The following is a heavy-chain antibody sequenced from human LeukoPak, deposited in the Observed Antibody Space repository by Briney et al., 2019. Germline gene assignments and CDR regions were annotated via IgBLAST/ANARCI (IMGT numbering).Heavy chain of an antibody. J-gene: IGHJ4*02. CDR2: INPSGGST. Sequence: ASVKVSCKASGYTFTSYYMHWVRQAPGQGLEWMGIINPSGGSTSYAQKFQGRVTMTRDTSTSTVYMELSSLRSEDTAVYYCASDPVTGASIMGLPMGLPYWGPGPLVTVSP. CDR1: GYTFTSYY. CDR3: ASDPVTGASIMGLPMGLPY. V-gene: IGHV1-46*01. D-gene: IGHD2-8*01.